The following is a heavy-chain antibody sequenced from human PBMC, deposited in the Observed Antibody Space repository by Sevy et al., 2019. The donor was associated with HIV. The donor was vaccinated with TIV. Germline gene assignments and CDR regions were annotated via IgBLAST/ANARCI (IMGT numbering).Heavy chain of an antibody. CDR1: GYTFTDYY. Sequence: ASVKVSCKTSGYTFTDYYMHWVRQAPGQGLEWMGRINPNSGGTNYAQKFQGRVTMTRDTSISTAYMKLSRLKSDDTAVYYGAAEAPHQVYASGCIWAYFALWGRGTLVTVSS. CDR2: INPNSGGT. J-gene: IGHJ2*01. D-gene: IGHD3-10*01. V-gene: IGHV1-2*06. CDR3: AAEAPHQVYASGCIWAYFAL.